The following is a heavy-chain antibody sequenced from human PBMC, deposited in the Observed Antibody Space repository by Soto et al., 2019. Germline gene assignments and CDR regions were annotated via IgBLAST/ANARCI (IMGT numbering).Heavy chain of an antibody. CDR3: PRVPRREAAALDF. J-gene: IGHJ4*02. V-gene: IGHV1-46*01. D-gene: IGHD6-13*01. CDR2: IITSGGGT. CDR1: GYTFTSYY. Sequence: QVQLVQSGAEVKKPGASVKVSCKASGYTFTSYYMHWVRQAPGQGLEWMGLIITSGGGTSYAQKFKGRVTMTSDTSTGTVFMELSSLRSEDSAVYYCPRVPRREAAALDFRGQGIRVTVSS.